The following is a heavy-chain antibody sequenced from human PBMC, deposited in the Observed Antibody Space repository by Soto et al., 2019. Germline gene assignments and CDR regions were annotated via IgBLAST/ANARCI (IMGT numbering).Heavy chain of an antibody. V-gene: IGHV3-7*05. Sequence: GGSLRLSCAASGFTFSSYWMSWVRRAPGKGLEWVANIKQDGSEKYYVDSVKGRFTISRDNAKNSLYLQMNSLRAEDTAVYYCAREGSGAVAGDVSYFDYWGQGTLVTVSS. CDR3: AREGSGAVAGDVSYFDY. J-gene: IGHJ4*02. CDR1: GFTFSSYW. CDR2: IKQDGSEK. D-gene: IGHD6-19*01.